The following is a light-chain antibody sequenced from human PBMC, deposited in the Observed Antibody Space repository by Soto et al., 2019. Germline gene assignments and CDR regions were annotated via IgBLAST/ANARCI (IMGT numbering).Light chain of an antibody. CDR3: QSYDSSLSGSL. Sequence: QSVLTQPPSVSGAPGQRVTISCNGSSSNIGAGYDVHWYQQLPGTAPKVLIYGNNNRPSGVPDRFSGSKSATSASLAITGLQSEDEADYYCQSYDSSLSGSLFGGGTKVTVL. V-gene: IGLV1-40*01. CDR2: GNN. CDR1: SSNIGAGYD. J-gene: IGLJ2*01.